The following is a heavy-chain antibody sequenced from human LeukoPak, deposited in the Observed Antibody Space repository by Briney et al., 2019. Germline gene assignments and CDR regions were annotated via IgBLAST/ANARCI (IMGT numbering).Heavy chain of an antibody. CDR3: VPSPLSMVRGVSI. CDR1: GFTFTNHA. CDR2: ISDDGGYT. V-gene: IGHV3-64D*06. Sequence: PGGSLRLSCAASGFTFTNHAMNWVRQAPGKGLEYVSAISDDGGYTNYADSVKGRFTNSRDNSKNTLYLQMSSLRAEDTAIYHCVPSPLSMVRGVSIWGQGTLVTVSS. D-gene: IGHD3-10*01. J-gene: IGHJ4*02.